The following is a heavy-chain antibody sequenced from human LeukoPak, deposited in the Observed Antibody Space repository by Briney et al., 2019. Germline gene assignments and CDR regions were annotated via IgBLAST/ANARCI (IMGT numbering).Heavy chain of an antibody. V-gene: IGHV4-39*07. CDR1: GGSISSSSYY. J-gene: IGHJ6*04. D-gene: IGHD3-10*01. CDR2: IYYSGST. Sequence: SETLSLTCTVSGGSISSSSYYWGWIRQPPGKGLEWIGSIYYSGSTYYNPSLKSRVTISVDTSKNQFSLKLSSVTAADTAVYYCARDRYYYGSGSYRHYYYGMDVWGKGTTVTVSS. CDR3: ARDRYYYGSGSYRHYYYGMDV.